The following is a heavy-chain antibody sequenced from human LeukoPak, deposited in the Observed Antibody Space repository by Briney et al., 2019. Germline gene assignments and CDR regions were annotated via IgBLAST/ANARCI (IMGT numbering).Heavy chain of an antibody. CDR2: IYYSVST. Sequence: SETLSLTCTVSGGSISSSTYYWGWIRQPPGKGLEWIGSIYYSVSTYYNPSLKSRVTIPVDTSKNQFSLKLSSVTAADTDVYYCARVRPYSSSWLYYFYYSGHGTPVTVSS. J-gene: IGHJ4*01. D-gene: IGHD6-13*01. V-gene: IGHV4-39*07. CDR3: ARVRPYSSSWLYYFYY. CDR1: GGSISSSTYY.